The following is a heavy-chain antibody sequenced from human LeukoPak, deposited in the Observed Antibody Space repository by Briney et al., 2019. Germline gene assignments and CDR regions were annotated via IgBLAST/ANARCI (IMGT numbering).Heavy chain of an antibody. CDR1: GFTFSSYG. V-gene: IGHV3-33*01. D-gene: IGHD6-19*01. CDR2: IWYDGSNK. Sequence: GGSLRLSCAASGFTFSSYGMHWVRQAPGKGLEWVAVIWYDGSNKYYADSVKGRFTISRDNSKNTLYLQMNSLRAEDTAVYYCARELEMSSGWPNWFDPWGQGTLVTVSS. J-gene: IGHJ5*02. CDR3: ARELEMSSGWPNWFDP.